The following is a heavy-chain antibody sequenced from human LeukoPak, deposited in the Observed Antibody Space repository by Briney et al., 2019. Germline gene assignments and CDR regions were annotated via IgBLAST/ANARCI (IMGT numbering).Heavy chain of an antibody. CDR3: VSDVGGRTFDY. V-gene: IGHV4-4*02. Sequence: SGTLSLTCAVSVGSISSSDWWSWVRQPPGKGLEWIGEIYHSGSTNYNPSLKSRVTLSVDKSKNQFSLKLSSVTAADTAVYYCVSDVGGRTFDYWGQGTLVTVPS. CDR1: VGSISSSDW. CDR2: IYHSGST. J-gene: IGHJ4*02. D-gene: IGHD3-16*01.